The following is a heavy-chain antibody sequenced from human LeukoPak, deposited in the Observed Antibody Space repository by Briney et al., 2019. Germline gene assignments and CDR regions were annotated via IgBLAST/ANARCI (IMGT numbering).Heavy chain of an antibody. CDR2: IYPGDSDT. Sequence: GESLKISCEGSGYRFTSYWIGWVRQMPGKGLEWMGIIYPGDSDTRYSPSFQGQVTISADKSITTAYLQWSSLRASDTAMYYCARPANRGDAFDIWGQGTMVTVSS. CDR1: GYRFTSYW. J-gene: IGHJ3*02. CDR3: ARPANRGDAFDI. V-gene: IGHV5-51*01. D-gene: IGHD2/OR15-2a*01.